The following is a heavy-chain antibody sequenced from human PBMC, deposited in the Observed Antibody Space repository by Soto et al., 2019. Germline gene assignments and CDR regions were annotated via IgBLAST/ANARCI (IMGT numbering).Heavy chain of an antibody. D-gene: IGHD3-10*01. CDR2: IIPIFGTA. V-gene: IGHV1-69*13. CDR3: ARRKDTVRGVIITFGWFDP. CDR1: GGTFSSYA. J-gene: IGHJ5*02. Sequence: SVKVSCKASGGTFSSYAISWVRQAPGQGLEWMGGIIPIFGTANYAQKFQGRVTITADESTSTAYMELSSLRSEDTAVYYCARRKDTVRGVIITFGWFDPWGQGSLVTVSS.